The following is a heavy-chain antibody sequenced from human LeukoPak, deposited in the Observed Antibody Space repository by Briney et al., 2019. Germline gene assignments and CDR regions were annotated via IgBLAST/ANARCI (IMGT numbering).Heavy chain of an antibody. CDR3: ARDRLHYDSLTGYPAD. CDR2: IKQDGSEK. Sequence: GGSLRLSCAASGFTFSSYWMSCVRQAPGKGLEWVANIKQDGSEKYYVDSVKGRFTISRDNAKNSLYLQMNSLRAEDTAVYYCARDRLHYDSLTGYPADWGQGTLVTVSS. D-gene: IGHD3-9*01. V-gene: IGHV3-7*01. J-gene: IGHJ4*02. CDR1: GFTFSSYW.